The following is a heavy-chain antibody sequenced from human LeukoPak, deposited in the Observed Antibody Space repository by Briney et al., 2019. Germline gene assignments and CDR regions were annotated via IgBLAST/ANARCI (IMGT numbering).Heavy chain of an antibody. J-gene: IGHJ4*02. CDR2: ISSSSSYI. CDR3: ASQEWGGGSCYYDY. V-gene: IGHV3-21*01. Sequence: GGSLRLSCAASGFTFSSYSMNWVRQVPGKGLEWVSSISSSSSYIYYADSVKGRFTISRDNAKNSLYLQMNSLRAEDTAVYYYASQEWGGGSCYYDYWGQGTLVTVSS. D-gene: IGHD2-15*01. CDR1: GFTFSSYS.